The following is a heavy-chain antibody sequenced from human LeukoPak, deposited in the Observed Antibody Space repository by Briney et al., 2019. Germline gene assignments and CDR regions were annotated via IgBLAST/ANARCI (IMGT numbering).Heavy chain of an antibody. Sequence: GGSLRLSCADSGFPFSTYNMNWVRQAPGKGLEWVSSISSSSNYIYYADSVKGRFTISRDNAKNSLYLQMNSLRAEDTDVYYCARDVGASAPDAFDIWGQGTMVTVSS. CDR2: ISSSSNYI. D-gene: IGHD1-26*01. J-gene: IGHJ3*02. CDR1: GFPFSTYN. CDR3: ARDVGASAPDAFDI. V-gene: IGHV3-21*01.